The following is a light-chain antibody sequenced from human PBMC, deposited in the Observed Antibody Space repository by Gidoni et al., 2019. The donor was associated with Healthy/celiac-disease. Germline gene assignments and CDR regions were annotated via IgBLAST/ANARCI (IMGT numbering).Light chain of an antibody. CDR3: QQYNNWPPVT. V-gene: IGKV3-15*01. CDR1: QSVSSN. CDR2: GAS. J-gene: IGKJ5*01. Sequence: EIVMTQSPATLSVSPGDRATLSCRASQSVSSNLAWYQQTPGQAPRLLIYGASTRATGIPARFSGSGSGTEFTLTISSLQSEDFAVYYCQQYNNWPPVTFGQGTRLEIK.